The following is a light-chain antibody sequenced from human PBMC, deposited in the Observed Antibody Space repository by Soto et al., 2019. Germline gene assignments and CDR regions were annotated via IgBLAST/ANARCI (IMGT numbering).Light chain of an antibody. V-gene: IGKV1-8*01. Sequence: AIRMTQSPSSFSASTGDRVTITCRASQGISSYLAWYQQKPGKAPKLLIYAASTLQSGVPSRFSGSGSGTDFTLTISCLQSEDFATYYCLQYYSYPRTFGQGTKVAIK. CDR2: AAS. J-gene: IGKJ1*01. CDR3: LQYYSYPRT. CDR1: QGISSY.